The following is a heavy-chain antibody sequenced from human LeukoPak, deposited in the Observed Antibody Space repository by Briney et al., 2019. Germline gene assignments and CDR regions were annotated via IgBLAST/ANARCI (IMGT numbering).Heavy chain of an antibody. CDR3: ARGGRGYNPSYFDF. Sequence: GGSLRLSCAASGSTFSSYWMSWVRQAPGKGLGWVANIKQDGSEKYYVDSVKGRFTISRDIAKNSLYLQMNSLRAGDTAVYYCARGGRGYNPSYFDFWGQGTLVTVSS. CDR2: IKQDGSEK. J-gene: IGHJ4*02. V-gene: IGHV3-7*01. CDR1: GSTFSSYW. D-gene: IGHD5-24*01.